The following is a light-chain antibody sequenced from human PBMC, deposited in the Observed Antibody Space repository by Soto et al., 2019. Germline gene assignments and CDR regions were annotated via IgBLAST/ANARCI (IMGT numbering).Light chain of an antibody. V-gene: IGKV3-15*01. CDR2: AAS. Sequence: EIVMTQSPSTLSVSPGERATLSCRASQSVSSDLAWYQQKPGQAPRLLIYAASTRASGITARFSGSGSGTEFTLTISSMQSEDFAVYYCQQYNDWHPRTFGGGNRVEIK. J-gene: IGKJ4*01. CDR1: QSVSSD. CDR3: QQYNDWHPRT.